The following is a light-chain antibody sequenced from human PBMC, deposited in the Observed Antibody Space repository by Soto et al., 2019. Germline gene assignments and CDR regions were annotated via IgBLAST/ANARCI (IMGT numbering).Light chain of an antibody. V-gene: IGKV3-15*01. CDR1: QNVSTN. CDR2: GAS. Sequence: IVMTQSPATLSVSPGERATLSCRASQNVSTNLAWKQQKPGQAPRLLFYGASTKATGIPARFSGSRSGTEFTLTFSSLQSEDFAVYYCQQYNNWPPWTFGQGTKVDIK. J-gene: IGKJ1*01. CDR3: QQYNNWPPWT.